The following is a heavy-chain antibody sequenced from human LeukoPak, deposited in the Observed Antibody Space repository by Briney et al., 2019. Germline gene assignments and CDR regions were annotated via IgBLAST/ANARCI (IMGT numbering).Heavy chain of an antibody. CDR3: ARSGGSSSAWYGHHDAFDI. D-gene: IGHD6-19*01. V-gene: IGHV4-34*01. CDR2: INHSGST. CDR1: GGSFSGYY. J-gene: IGHJ3*02. Sequence: SETLSLTCAVYGGSFSGYYWSWIRQPPGKGLEWIGEINHSGSTNYNPSLKSRATISVDTSKNQFSLKLSSVTAADTAVYYCARSGGSSSAWYGHHDAFDIWGQGTMVTVSS.